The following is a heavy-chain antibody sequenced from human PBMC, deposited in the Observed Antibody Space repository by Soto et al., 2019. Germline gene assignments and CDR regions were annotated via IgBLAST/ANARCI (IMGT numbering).Heavy chain of an antibody. V-gene: IGHV3-74*01. CDR1: GFTFSSSW. D-gene: IGHD3-3*01. CDR2: IDSDGTSV. CDR3: ARHLGGGYYY. J-gene: IGHJ4*02. Sequence: EVQLVESGGGLVQPGGSLRLSCAASGFTFSSSWMHWVRQAPGKGLVWVSRIDSDGTSVNYADSVKGRFTISRDNAKNTLYLQMNSLTAEDTAVYYCARHLGGGYYYWGRGTLVTVSS.